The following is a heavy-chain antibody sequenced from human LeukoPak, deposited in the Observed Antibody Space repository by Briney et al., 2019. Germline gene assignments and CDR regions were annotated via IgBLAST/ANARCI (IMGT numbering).Heavy chain of an antibody. CDR3: ARAPVGPHAFDI. J-gene: IGHJ3*02. D-gene: IGHD4-23*01. V-gene: IGHV1-2*02. CDR1: GYTFTGYY. CDR2: INSNSGGT. Sequence: ASVKVSCKASGYTFTGYYMHWVRQAPGHGLEWMGWINSNSGGTNYAQKFQGRVTMTRDTSISTAYMELSRLRSDDTAVYYCARAPVGPHAFDIWGQGTMVTVSS.